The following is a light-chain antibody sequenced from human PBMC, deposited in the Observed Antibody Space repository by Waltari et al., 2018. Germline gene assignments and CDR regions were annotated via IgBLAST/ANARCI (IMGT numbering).Light chain of an antibody. Sequence: QSALTQPASVSGSPGQSITISCTGTSSDVGGYNYVSWYQQHPGTAPKLMIFDTSNGPSGVFNRFSGSKSGNTASLTISGLQAEDEADYYCSSYTSSSTYVFGTGTKVTVL. CDR3: SSYTSSSTYV. J-gene: IGLJ1*01. CDR1: SSDVGGYNY. V-gene: IGLV2-14*01. CDR2: DTS.